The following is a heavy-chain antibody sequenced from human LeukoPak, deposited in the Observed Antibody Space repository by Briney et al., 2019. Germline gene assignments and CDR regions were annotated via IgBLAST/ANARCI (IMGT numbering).Heavy chain of an antibody. Sequence: GGSLRLSCAVSGFTFDDYAMHWVRQVPGKGLEWVSGISWNSDTIGLADSVKGRFTISRDNFKNNLYLQINSLRPEDTAVYYCAKLSSSWFDPWGQGTLVTVSS. CDR3: AKLSSSWFDP. D-gene: IGHD6-13*01. J-gene: IGHJ5*02. V-gene: IGHV3-9*01. CDR1: GFTFDDYA. CDR2: ISWNSDTI.